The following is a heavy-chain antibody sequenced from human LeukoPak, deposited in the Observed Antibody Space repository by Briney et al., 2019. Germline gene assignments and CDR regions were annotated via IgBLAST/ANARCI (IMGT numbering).Heavy chain of an antibody. CDR2: IYSGGRT. V-gene: IGHV3-66*01. CDR1: GFTVSSNY. J-gene: IGHJ4*02. D-gene: IGHD3-3*01. Sequence: TGGSLRLSCAASGFTVSSNYMSWVRQAPGKGLEWVSVIYSGGRTYYADSVKGRFTISRDNSKNTLYLQMNSLRAEDTALYYCARSTIFGVVISDYWGQGTLVTVSP. CDR3: ARSTIFGVVISDY.